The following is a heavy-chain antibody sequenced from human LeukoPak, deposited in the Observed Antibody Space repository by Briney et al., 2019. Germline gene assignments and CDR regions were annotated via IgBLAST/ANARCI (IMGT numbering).Heavy chain of an antibody. D-gene: IGHD3-22*01. Sequence: GGSLRLSCAASGFTFSSYAMTWVRQAPGKGLEWVSAISGSGGSTYYADSVKGRFTISRDNSKNTLYLQMNSLRAEDTAVYYCAKDDYYDTSGYRDWGQGTLVTVSS. V-gene: IGHV3-23*01. CDR1: GFTFSSYA. CDR2: ISGSGGST. CDR3: AKDDYYDTSGYRD. J-gene: IGHJ4*02.